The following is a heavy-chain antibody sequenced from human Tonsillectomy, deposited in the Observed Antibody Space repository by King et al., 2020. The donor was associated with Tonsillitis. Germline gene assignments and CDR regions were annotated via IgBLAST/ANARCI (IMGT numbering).Heavy chain of an antibody. Sequence: VQLVESGGGVVQPGRSLRLSCAASGFTFSSYAMHWVRQAPGKGLEWVAVISYDGSNKYYADSVKGRFTVSRDNSKNTLYLQMNSPRTEDTAVYYCAKDRHDFAARTYVYYGMDVWVQGTTAAVS. CDR1: GFTFSSYA. CDR3: AKDRHDFAARTYVYYGMDV. CDR2: ISYDGSNK. D-gene: IGHD6-6*01. V-gene: IGHV3-30*18. J-gene: IGHJ6*02.